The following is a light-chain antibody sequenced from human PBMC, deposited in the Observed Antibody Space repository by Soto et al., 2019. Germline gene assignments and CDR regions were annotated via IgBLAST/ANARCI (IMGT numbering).Light chain of an antibody. CDR1: SGSIASNY. V-gene: IGLV6-57*01. J-gene: IGLJ1*01. Sequence: NFMLTQPHSVSESPGKTVTISCTRSSGSIASNYVQWYQQRPGSSPTTVIYEDNQRPSGVPDRFSGSIDSSSNSASLTISGLKIDEEATYFCQSYNSSSYVSGTGT. CDR2: EDN. CDR3: QSYNSSSYV.